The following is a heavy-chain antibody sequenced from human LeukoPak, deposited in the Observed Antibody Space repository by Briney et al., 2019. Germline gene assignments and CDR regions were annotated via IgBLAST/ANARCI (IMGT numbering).Heavy chain of an antibody. CDR2: ISSSGSTI. J-gene: IGHJ2*01. V-gene: IGHV3-48*03. CDR1: GFTFSSYE. CDR3: ARQVSRSYWYFDL. Sequence: GGSLRLSCAASGFTFSSYEMNWVRQAPGKGLEWVSYISSSGSTIYYADSVKGRFTISRDNAKNSLYLQMNSLRAEDTAAYYCARQVSRSYWYFDLWGLGTLVTVSS.